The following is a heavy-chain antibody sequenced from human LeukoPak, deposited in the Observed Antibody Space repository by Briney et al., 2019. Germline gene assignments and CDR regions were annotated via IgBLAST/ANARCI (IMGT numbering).Heavy chain of an antibody. Sequence: KPPETLSLTCTVSGGSISSSSYYWGWIRQPPGKGLEWIGSIYYSGSTYYNPSLKSRVTISVDTSKNQFSLKLRSVTAADTAVYYCATGVYCSGGSCYLGNWFDPWGQGTLVTVSS. V-gene: IGHV4-39*07. D-gene: IGHD2-15*01. CDR2: IYYSGST. CDR3: ATGVYCSGGSCYLGNWFDP. J-gene: IGHJ5*02. CDR1: GGSISSSSYY.